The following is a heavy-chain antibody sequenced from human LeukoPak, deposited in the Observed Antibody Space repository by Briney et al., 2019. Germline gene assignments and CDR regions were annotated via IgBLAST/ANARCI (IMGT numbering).Heavy chain of an antibody. CDR2: FDPEDGET. V-gene: IGHV1-24*01. D-gene: IGHD4-17*01. CDR3: ATDNPPGDYVNGMDV. J-gene: IGHJ6*04. CDR1: GYTLTELS. Sequence: ASVKVSCTVSGYTLTELSMHWVRQAPGKGLEWMGGFDPEDGETIYAQKFQGRVTMTEDTSTDTAYMELSSLRSEDTAVYYCATDNPPGDYVNGMDVWGKGTTVTVSS.